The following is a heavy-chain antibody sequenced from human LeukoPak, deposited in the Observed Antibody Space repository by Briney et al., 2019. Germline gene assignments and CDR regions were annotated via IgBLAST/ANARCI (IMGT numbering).Heavy chain of an antibody. D-gene: IGHD3-3*01. V-gene: IGHV1-8*01. CDR1: GYTFTIYD. J-gene: IGHJ6*02. Sequence: ASVKVSCKASGYTFTIYDINWVRQAPGQGLEWTGWMNPNSGNTGYAQKFQGRVTMTRNTSISTAYMELSSLRSEDTAVYYCARGLREYDFWSGYRRYYYYGMDVWGQGTTVTVSS. CDR3: ARGLREYDFWSGYRRYYYYGMDV. CDR2: MNPNSGNT.